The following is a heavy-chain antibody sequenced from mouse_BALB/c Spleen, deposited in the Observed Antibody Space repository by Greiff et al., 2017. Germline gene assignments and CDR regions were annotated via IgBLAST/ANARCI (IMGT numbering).Heavy chain of an antibody. CDR3: ARGVFAY. J-gene: IGHJ3*01. CDR2: ISSGSSTI. CDR1: GFTFSSFG. Sequence: EVKLVESGGGLVKPGGSLKLSCAASGFTFSSFGMHWVRQAPEKGLEWVAYISSGSSTIYYADTVKGRFTISRDNPKNTLFLQMTSLRSEDTAMYYCARGVFAYWGQGTLVTVSA. V-gene: IGHV5-17*02.